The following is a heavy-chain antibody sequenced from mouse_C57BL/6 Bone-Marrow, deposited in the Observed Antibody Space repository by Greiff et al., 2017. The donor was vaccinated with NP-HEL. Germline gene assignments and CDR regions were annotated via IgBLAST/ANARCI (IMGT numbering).Heavy chain of an antibody. D-gene: IGHD1-1*01. CDR3: AITTVVAPYYYAMDY. V-gene: IGHV1-54*01. J-gene: IGHJ4*01. CDR1: GYAFTNYL. Sequence: QVQLQQSGAELVRPGTSVKVSCKASGYAFTNYLIEWVKQRPGQGLEWIGVINPGSGGTNYNEKLKGKATLTADKSSSTAYMQLSSLTSEDSAVYFCAITTVVAPYYYAMDYWGQGTSVTVSS. CDR2: INPGSGGT.